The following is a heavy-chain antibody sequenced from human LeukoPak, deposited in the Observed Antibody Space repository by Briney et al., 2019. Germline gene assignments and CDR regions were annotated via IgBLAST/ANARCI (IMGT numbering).Heavy chain of an antibody. CDR2: IYSGGST. D-gene: IGHD5-12*01. J-gene: IGHJ6*03. CDR1: GFTVSSNY. V-gene: IGHV3-53*01. Sequence: GGSLRLSCAASGFTVSSNYMSWARQAPGKGLEWVSVIYSGGSTYYADSVKGRFTISRDNSKNTLYLQMNSLRAEDTAVYYCARDRSGYDYYYYYYMDVWGKGTTVTVSS. CDR3: ARDRSGYDYYYYYYMDV.